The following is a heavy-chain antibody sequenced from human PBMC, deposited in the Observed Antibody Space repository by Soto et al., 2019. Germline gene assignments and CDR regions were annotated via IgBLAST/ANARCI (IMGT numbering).Heavy chain of an antibody. V-gene: IGHV1-18*01. J-gene: IGHJ6*02. Sequence: ASVKVSCKASGYTFTSYGISWVRQAPGQGLEWMGWISAYNGNTNYAQKLQGRVTMTTDTSTSTAYMELRSLRSDDTAVYYCARWGYYDSSGYCRSYYYYGMDVWGQGTTVTVSS. CDR3: ARWGYYDSSGYCRSYYYYGMDV. CDR2: ISAYNGNT. D-gene: IGHD3-22*01. CDR1: GYTFTSYG.